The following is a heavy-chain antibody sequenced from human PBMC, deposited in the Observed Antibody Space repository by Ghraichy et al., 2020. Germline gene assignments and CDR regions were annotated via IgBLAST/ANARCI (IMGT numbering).Heavy chain of an antibody. Sequence: SQTLSLTCTVSGGYISSYYWSWIRQPPGKGLEWIGYIYYSGNTNYNPSLKSRVTISVDTSKNQFSLKLSSVTAADTAVYYCARAGGQLEYYYYYGMDVWGQGTTVTVSS. CDR1: GGYISSYY. CDR2: IYYSGNT. J-gene: IGHJ6*02. V-gene: IGHV4-59*01. CDR3: ARAGGQLEYYYYYGMDV. D-gene: IGHD2-2*01.